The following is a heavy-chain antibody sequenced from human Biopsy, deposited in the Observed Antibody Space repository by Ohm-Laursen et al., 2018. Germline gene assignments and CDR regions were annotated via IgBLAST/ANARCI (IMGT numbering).Heavy chain of an antibody. CDR1: GVSLTSRGEG. J-gene: IGHJ4*02. V-gene: IGHV2-5*02. Sequence: TQTLTLICAFSGVSLTSRGEGVGWLRQPPGKAPEWLALIYWDDDKFYNPSLESRLTITKDTSKNQVLLIMANMDPVDTATYFCVHRRMTPSEFDYWGQGTLVTVSS. CDR2: IYWDDDK. CDR3: VHRRMTPSEFDY.